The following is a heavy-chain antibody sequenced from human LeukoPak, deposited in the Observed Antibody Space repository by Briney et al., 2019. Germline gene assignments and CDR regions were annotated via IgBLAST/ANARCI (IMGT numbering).Heavy chain of an antibody. D-gene: IGHD5-18*01. CDR1: GYTFTSYG. CDR3: ARVGYSYMGKNDY. Sequence: GASVKVSCKASGYTFTSYGISGVRQAPGQGREWMGWISAYNSNTTYAQKLQGRLTMTTGTSTSTAYMELRSLRSDDTAVYYCARVGYSYMGKNDYWGQGTPVTVSS. V-gene: IGHV1-18*01. J-gene: IGHJ4*02. CDR2: ISAYNSNT.